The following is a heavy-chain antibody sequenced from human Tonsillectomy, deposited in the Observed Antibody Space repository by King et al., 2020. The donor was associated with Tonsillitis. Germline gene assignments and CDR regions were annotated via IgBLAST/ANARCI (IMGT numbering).Heavy chain of an antibody. Sequence: VQLVQSGAEVKKPGASVKVSCKASGYTFTCKASGYTFTSYGITWVRQAPGQGLEWMGWISAYNGDTNYAQKLQGRVTLTTDTSTSTAYMELRSLRSDDTAVYYCARDIGYSYKTYYFDYWGQGTLVTVSS. V-gene: IGHV1-18*01. CDR2: ISAYNGDT. CDR1: GYTFTSYG. D-gene: IGHD5-18*01. CDR3: ARDIGYSYKTYYFDY. J-gene: IGHJ4*02.